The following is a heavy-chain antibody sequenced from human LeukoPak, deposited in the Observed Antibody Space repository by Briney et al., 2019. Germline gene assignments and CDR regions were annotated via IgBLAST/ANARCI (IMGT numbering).Heavy chain of an antibody. CDR2: ISSSGSTI. Sequence: GGSLRLSCAASGFTFSSYEMNWVRQAPGQGLESVSYISSSGSTIYYADSVKGRFTISRDNAKNSLYLQMNSLRAEDTAVYYCARIIAAAGIRSTGLDYWGQGTLVTVSS. CDR1: GFTFSSYE. CDR3: ARIIAAAGIRSTGLDY. V-gene: IGHV3-48*03. D-gene: IGHD6-13*01. J-gene: IGHJ4*02.